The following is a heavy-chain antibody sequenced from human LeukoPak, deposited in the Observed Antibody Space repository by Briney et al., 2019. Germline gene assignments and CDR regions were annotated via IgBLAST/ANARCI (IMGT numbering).Heavy chain of an antibody. J-gene: IGHJ6*03. Sequence: SETLSLTCTVSGGSISSGGYYWSWIRQPPGKGLEWIGYIYYSGSTYYNPSLKSRVTISVDTSKNQFSLRLSSVTAADTAVYYCARRGIAALGGYYYYMDVWAKGTTVTVSS. CDR1: GGSISSGGYY. D-gene: IGHD6-13*01. CDR3: ARRGIAALGGYYYYMDV. V-gene: IGHV4-30-4*08. CDR2: IYYSGST.